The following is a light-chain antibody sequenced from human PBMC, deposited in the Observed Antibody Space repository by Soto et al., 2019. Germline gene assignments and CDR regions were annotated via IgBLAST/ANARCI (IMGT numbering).Light chain of an antibody. CDR3: QQYGNSPQIT. Sequence: EIVLTQSPATLSLSLGERATLSCRASQSIGSYLAWYRQKPGQAPRLLIYGASNGATGIPARISGSGSGTDFTLTISRLEPEDFAVYFCQQYGNSPQITFGQGTRLEIK. CDR2: GAS. CDR1: QSIGSY. V-gene: IGKV3-20*01. J-gene: IGKJ5*01.